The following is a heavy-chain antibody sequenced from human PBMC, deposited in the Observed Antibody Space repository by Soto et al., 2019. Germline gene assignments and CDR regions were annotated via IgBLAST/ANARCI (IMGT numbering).Heavy chain of an antibody. CDR3: ARDPNSGHRGKWFAP. V-gene: IGHV1-2*02. CDR2: INPNSGGT. D-gene: IGHD1-1*01. Sequence: QVQLVQSGAEVKKPGASVKVSCKASGYTFTGYYMHWVRQAPGQGLEWMGWINPNSGGTNYAQKFQGRVTMTRDPSISTAYMELSRRRSDDTAEYYCARDPNSGHRGKWFAPWGQGTLVTVSS. CDR1: GYTFTGYY. J-gene: IGHJ5*02.